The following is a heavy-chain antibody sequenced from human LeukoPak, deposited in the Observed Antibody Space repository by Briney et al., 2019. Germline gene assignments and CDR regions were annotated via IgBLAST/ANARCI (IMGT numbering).Heavy chain of an antibody. CDR3: ARQVIVVVPAAHNYFDY. D-gene: IGHD2-2*01. V-gene: IGHV4-59*08. Sequence: SETLSLTCTVSGGSMSSYYWSWIRQPPGKGLEWIGYIYYSGSTNYNPSLKSRVTISVDTSKNQFSLKLSSVTAADTAVYYCARQVIVVVPAAHNYFDYWGQGTLVTVSS. CDR2: IYYSGST. J-gene: IGHJ4*02. CDR1: GGSMSSYY.